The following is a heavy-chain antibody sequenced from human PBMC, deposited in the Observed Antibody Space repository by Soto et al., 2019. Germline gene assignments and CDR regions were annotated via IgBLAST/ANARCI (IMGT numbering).Heavy chain of an antibody. Sequence: QVQLEQSGPEVKKPGSSVKVSCKASGGTFRNSAISWVRQAPGQGLEWMGGIMPIFRTPDYAQKFQGRVTITADESASTAYRELTGLRSDDTAVYYCARDNDRPQLGGNYYYILDVWGHGTTVTVSS. V-gene: IGHV1-69*12. CDR1: GGTFRNSA. CDR3: ARDNDRPQLGGNYYYILDV. D-gene: IGHD1-1*01. J-gene: IGHJ6*02. CDR2: IMPIFRTP.